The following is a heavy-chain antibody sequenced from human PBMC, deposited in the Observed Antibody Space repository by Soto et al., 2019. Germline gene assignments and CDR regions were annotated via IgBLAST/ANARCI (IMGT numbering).Heavy chain of an antibody. D-gene: IGHD1-26*01. V-gene: IGHV3-23*01. CDR3: ARRSSGSYYAAFDV. J-gene: IGHJ3*01. Sequence: GGSLRLSCAACGFTFSTYPMTWVRQAPGKGLEWVSSIHGSGETTYYAESVKGRFIISRDNSKNTLYLQMDSLRVDDTAVYFCARRSSGSYYAAFDVWGQGTVVTVSS. CDR2: IHGSGETT. CDR1: GFTFSTYP.